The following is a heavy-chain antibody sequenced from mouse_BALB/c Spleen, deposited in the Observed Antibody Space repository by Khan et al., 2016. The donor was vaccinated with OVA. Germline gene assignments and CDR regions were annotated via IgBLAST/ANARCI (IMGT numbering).Heavy chain of an antibody. CDR1: GFTFSTFA. V-gene: IGHV5-9-3*01. CDR2: INSDGDYT. CDR3: ARSPYGNFAY. J-gene: IGHJ3*01. D-gene: IGHD2-1*01. Sequence: EVEPVESGGGLVKPGGSLKLSCAASGFTFSTFAMSWVRQTPETRLEWVATINSDGDYTYYPDNVTGRFTISRDNAKNTLYLQINSLRSEDTAMYYCARSPYGNFAYWGQGTLVTVSA.